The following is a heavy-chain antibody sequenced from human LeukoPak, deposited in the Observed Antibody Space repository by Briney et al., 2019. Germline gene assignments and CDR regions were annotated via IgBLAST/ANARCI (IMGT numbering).Heavy chain of an antibody. Sequence: SETLSLTCTVSGGSISSYYWSWIRQPPGKGLEWIGYIYYSGSTNYNPSLKSRVTISVDTSKNQFSLKLSSVTAADTAVYYCAKNIPSYYDFWSGYELFDYWGQGTLVTVSS. CDR1: GGSISSYY. V-gene: IGHV4-59*01. CDR2: IYYSGST. D-gene: IGHD3-3*01. J-gene: IGHJ4*02. CDR3: AKNIPSYYDFWSGYELFDY.